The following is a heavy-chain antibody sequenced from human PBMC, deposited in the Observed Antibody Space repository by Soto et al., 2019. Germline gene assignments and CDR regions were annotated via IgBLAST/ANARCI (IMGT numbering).Heavy chain of an antibody. V-gene: IGHV3-11*03. J-gene: IGHJ6*02. CDR1: GFTFSDYY. Sequence: GGSLRLSCAASGFTFSDYYMSWIRQAPGKGLEWVSYISSSSSYTNYADSVKGRFTISRDNAKNSLYLQMNSLRAEDTAVYYCARTTVTTSLWDYYYGMDVWGQGTTVTVSS. CDR2: ISSSSSYT. CDR3: ARTTVTTSLWDYYYGMDV. D-gene: IGHD4-17*01.